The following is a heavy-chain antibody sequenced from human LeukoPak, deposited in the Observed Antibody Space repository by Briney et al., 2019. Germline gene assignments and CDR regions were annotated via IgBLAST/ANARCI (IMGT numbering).Heavy chain of an antibody. CDR2: ISRSGNTK. V-gene: IGHV3-48*03. Sequence: PGGSLRLSCAAPGFIFTSYEMNWVRQAPGKGLEWVSWISRSGNTKYADSVKGRFTISRDNAKNSLYLQMNSLRVEDTAVYYCARDAPGTVTNDYWGQGTLVTVSS. J-gene: IGHJ4*02. CDR3: ARDAPGTVTNDY. D-gene: IGHD4-17*01. CDR1: GFIFTSYE.